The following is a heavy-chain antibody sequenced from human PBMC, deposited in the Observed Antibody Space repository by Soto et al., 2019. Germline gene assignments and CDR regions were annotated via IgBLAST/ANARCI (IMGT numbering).Heavy chain of an antibody. CDR3: ARGEVVALGY. Sequence: SDTLSLTCTVSGGSVSSNSYSWGWIRQSPGKGLEWIGTIYSTENTYYNPSLLSRVTILVDRSKNQFSLKLSSVTAADTAVYYCARGEVVALGYWGQGTLVTVSS. CDR2: IYSTENT. J-gene: IGHJ4*02. V-gene: IGHV4-39*07. CDR1: GGSVSSNSYS. D-gene: IGHD2-15*01.